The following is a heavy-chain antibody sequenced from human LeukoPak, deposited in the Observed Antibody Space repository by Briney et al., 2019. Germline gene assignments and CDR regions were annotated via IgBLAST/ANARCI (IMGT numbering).Heavy chain of an antibody. J-gene: IGHJ4*02. Sequence: PSQTLSLTCTVSGGSISSGGYYWSWIRQHPGKGLEWIGYIYYSGSTYYNPSLKSRVTISVDTSKNQFSLKLSSVTAADTAVYYCARFQDSSGWYTIDYWGQGTLVTVSS. CDR1: GGSISSGGYY. D-gene: IGHD6-19*01. CDR3: ARFQDSSGWYTIDY. CDR2: IYYSGST. V-gene: IGHV4-31*03.